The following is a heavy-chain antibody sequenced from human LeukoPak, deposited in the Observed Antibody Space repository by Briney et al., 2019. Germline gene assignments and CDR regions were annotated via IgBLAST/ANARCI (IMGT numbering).Heavy chain of an antibody. CDR1: GFNFDDYA. J-gene: IGHJ6*03. V-gene: IGHV3-9*03. CDR2: ISWDGSST. Sequence: GGSLRLSCAASGFNFDDYAMHWVRQAPGKSLEWVSSISWDGSSTGYAESVKGRFTISRDSAMNSLYLQMNSLRAEDMALYYCAKDRGNSRYYYMDVWGRGTTVTVSS. D-gene: IGHD1-1*01. CDR3: AKDRGNSRYYYMDV.